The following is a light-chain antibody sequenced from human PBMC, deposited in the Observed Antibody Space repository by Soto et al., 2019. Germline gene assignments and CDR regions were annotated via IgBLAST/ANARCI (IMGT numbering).Light chain of an antibody. Sequence: QSVLTQPASVTGSPGQSITISCTGTTSDVGGYNFVSWYQLHPGKAPKLMTFEVSNRPSGVSNRFSGSKSGNTASLTISGLQAEDEADDYCSSYTSSGTRVFGTGTKLTVL. CDR1: TSDVGGYNF. V-gene: IGLV2-14*01. CDR3: SSYTSSGTRV. J-gene: IGLJ1*01. CDR2: EVS.